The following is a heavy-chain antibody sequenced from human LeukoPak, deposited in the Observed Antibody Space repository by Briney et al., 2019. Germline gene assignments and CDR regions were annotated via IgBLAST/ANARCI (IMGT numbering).Heavy chain of an antibody. CDR3: AKDRDGDLFDY. Sequence: GGSLRLSCAASGFTFSIYGVHWVRQAPGKGLEWVAVISYDGSNKYYADSVKGRFTISRDNSKNTLYLQMNSLRAEDTAVYYCAKDRDGDLFDYWGQGTLVTVSS. D-gene: IGHD7-27*01. CDR1: GFTFSIYG. CDR2: ISYDGSNK. J-gene: IGHJ4*02. V-gene: IGHV3-30*18.